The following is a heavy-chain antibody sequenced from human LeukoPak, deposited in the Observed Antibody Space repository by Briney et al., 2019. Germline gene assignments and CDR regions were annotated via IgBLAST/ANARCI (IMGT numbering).Heavy chain of an antibody. D-gene: IGHD4-23*01. CDR1: GGSFSGYF. CDR3: AREYGGNSGAFDI. J-gene: IGHJ3*02. CDR2: INDSGGT. V-gene: IGHV4-34*01. Sequence: SETLSLTCAVYGGSFSGYFWSWIRQPPGEGLEWIAEINDSGGTNYNPSLKSRVTISVDTSKNQFSLKLSSVTAADTAVYYCAREYGGNSGAFDIWGQGTMVTVSS.